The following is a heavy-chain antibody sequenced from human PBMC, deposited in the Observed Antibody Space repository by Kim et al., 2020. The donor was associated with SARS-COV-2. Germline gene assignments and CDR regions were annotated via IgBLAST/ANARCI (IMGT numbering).Heavy chain of an antibody. CDR2: MNPNSGNT. CDR1: GYTFTSYD. Sequence: ASVKVSCKASGYTFTSYDINWVRQATGQGLEWMGWMNPNSGNTGYAQKFQGRVTMTRNTSISTAYMELSSLRSEDTAVYYCARGTCRRITIFGVVMGYYYYMDVWGKGTTVTVSS. J-gene: IGHJ6*03. CDR3: ARGTCRRITIFGVVMGYYYYMDV. D-gene: IGHD3-3*01. V-gene: IGHV1-8*01.